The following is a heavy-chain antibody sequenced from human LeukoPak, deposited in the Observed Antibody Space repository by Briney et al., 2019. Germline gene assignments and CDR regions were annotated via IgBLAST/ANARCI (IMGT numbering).Heavy chain of an antibody. D-gene: IGHD2-2*01. Sequence: ASVKVSCKASGYTFTSYGISWVRQAPGQGLEWMGWISAYNGNTNYAQKLQGRVTMTTDTSTSTAYMELRSLRSDDTAVYYCARAPGYCSSTSCSRSPFDPWGQGTLVTVSS. CDR1: GYTFTSYG. CDR2: ISAYNGNT. J-gene: IGHJ5*02. V-gene: IGHV1-18*01. CDR3: ARAPGYCSSTSCSRSPFDP.